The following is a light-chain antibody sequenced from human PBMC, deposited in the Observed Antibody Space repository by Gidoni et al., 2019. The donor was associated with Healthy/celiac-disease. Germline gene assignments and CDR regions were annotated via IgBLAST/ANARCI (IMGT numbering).Light chain of an antibody. CDR1: NIGSKS. CDR3: QVWDSSSDHPGVV. V-gene: IGLV3-21*02. CDR2: DDS. Sequence: YVLPQPPSVSVAPGQTARITCGGNNIGSKSVHWYRQKPGQAPVLVVYDDSDRPSGIPERFSGSNSGNTATLTISRVEAGDEADYYCQVWDSSSDHPGVVFGGGTKLTVL. J-gene: IGLJ2*01.